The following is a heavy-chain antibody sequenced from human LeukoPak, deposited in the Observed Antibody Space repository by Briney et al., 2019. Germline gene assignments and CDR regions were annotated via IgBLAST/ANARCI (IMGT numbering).Heavy chain of an antibody. CDR3: AGLPAYYYDTSGFYFDY. CDR1: GDSITNSTYY. D-gene: IGHD3-22*01. J-gene: IGHJ4*02. CDR2: IYSGGST. Sequence: ETLSLTCTVSGDSITNSTYYMSWVRQAPGKGLEWVSVIYSGGSTYYADSVKGRFTISRDNSKNTLYLQMNSLRAEDTAVYYCAGLPAYYYDTSGFYFDYWGQGTLVTVSS. V-gene: IGHV3-66*04.